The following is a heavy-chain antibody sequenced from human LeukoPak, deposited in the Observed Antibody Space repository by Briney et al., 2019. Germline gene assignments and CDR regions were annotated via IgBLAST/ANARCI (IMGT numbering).Heavy chain of an antibody. Sequence: GSLRLSCAASGFTFKSYGMHWARQAPGEGLEWVASINHNGNVNYYVDSVKGRFTISRDNAKNSLYLQMSNLRAEDTAVYFCARGGGLDVWGQGATVTVSS. D-gene: IGHD3-16*01. J-gene: IGHJ6*02. CDR2: INHNGNVN. V-gene: IGHV3-7*03. CDR3: ARGGGLDV. CDR1: GFTFKSYG.